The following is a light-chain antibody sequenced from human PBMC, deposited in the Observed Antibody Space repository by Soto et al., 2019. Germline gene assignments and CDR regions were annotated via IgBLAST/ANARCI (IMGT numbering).Light chain of an antibody. Sequence: DIQMTQSPSTLSASVGDRVTITCRVSQSISSWLAWYQQKPGKAPKLLIYKASSLESGVPSRFSGSGSGTEFTLTISSLQPDDFATYYCQQYSSYSPTFGQGTKVEIK. V-gene: IGKV1-5*03. CDR3: QQYSSYSPT. CDR1: QSISSW. J-gene: IGKJ1*01. CDR2: KAS.